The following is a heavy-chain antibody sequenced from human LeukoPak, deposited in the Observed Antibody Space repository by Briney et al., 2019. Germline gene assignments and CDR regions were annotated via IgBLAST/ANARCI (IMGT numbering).Heavy chain of an antibody. Sequence: ASVKVSCKASGYTFTSYAMHWVRQAPGQRLEWMGWINAGNGNTKYSQKFQGRVTITRDTSASTAYMELSSLRSEDTAVYYCARVGYDILTGYYRYGMDVWGKGTTVTVSS. D-gene: IGHD3-9*01. CDR2: INAGNGNT. J-gene: IGHJ6*04. CDR1: GYTFTSYA. CDR3: ARVGYDILTGYYRYGMDV. V-gene: IGHV1-3*01.